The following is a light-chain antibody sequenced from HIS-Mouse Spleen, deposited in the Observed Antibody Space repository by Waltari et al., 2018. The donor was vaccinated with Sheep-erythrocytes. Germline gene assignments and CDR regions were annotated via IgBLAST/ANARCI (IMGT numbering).Light chain of an antibody. V-gene: IGKV1-9*01. J-gene: IGKJ3*01. CDR1: QGIRSY. Sequence: DIQLTQSPSFLSASVGYGVTITCRASQGIRSYLAWYQKKPGKAPKLLIYAASTLQSGVPSRFSGSGSGTEFTLTISSLQPEDFATYYCQQLNSYPPAFGPGTKVDIK. CDR3: QQLNSYPPA. CDR2: AAS.